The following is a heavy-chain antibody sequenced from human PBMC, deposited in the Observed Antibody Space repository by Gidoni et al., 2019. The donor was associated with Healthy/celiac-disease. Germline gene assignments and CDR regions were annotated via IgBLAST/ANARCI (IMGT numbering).Heavy chain of an antibody. D-gene: IGHD2-15*01. CDR1: GGSFSGYS. V-gene: IGHV4-34*01. CDR3: AREDMSSNYFDY. J-gene: IGHJ4*02. Sequence: QVQLQQWGAGLLKPSETLSLTCAVYGGSFSGYSWSWIRQPPGKGLEWIGEINHSGSTNYNPSRKSRVTISVDTSKNQFSLKLSSVTAADTAVYYCAREDMSSNYFDYWGQGTLVTVSS. CDR2: INHSGST.